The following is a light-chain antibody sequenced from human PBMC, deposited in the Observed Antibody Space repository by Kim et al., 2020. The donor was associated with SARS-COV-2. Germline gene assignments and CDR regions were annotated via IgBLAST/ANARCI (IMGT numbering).Light chain of an antibody. J-gene: IGKJ1*01. CDR3: QQYNNLWK. CDR2: KAS. V-gene: IGKV1-5*03. Sequence: DIQMTQSPSILSASLGDRVTITCRASQSISSWLAWYQQKPGKAPNLLIYKASSLESGVPSRFSGSGSGTEFTLTISSLQPDDFATYYCQQYNNLWKFGQGTKVDIK. CDR1: QSISSW.